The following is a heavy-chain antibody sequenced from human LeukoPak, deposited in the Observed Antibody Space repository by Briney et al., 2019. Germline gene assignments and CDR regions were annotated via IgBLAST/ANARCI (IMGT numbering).Heavy chain of an antibody. CDR1: GGTFSSYA. CDR2: INTNSGNP. V-gene: IGHV7-4-1*02. Sequence: ASVKVSCKASGGTFSSYAISWVRQAPGQGLEWMGWINTNSGNPTYAQGFTGRFVFSLDTSVSTASLQISSLKAEDTAVYYCARVHWSEIDAFNIWGQGTMVTVSS. J-gene: IGHJ3*02. CDR3: ARVHWSEIDAFNI. D-gene: IGHD2-8*02.